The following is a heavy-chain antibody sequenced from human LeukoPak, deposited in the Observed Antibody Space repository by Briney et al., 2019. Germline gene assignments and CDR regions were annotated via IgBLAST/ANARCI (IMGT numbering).Heavy chain of an antibody. CDR2: IYYSGST. D-gene: IGHD1-26*01. V-gene: IGHV4-59*01. CDR1: GGTISSYY. Sequence: KPSETLTLSCTVSGGTISSYYRSWIRQPPGRRLEWIGYIYYSGSTNYNPSLKMRVTISVNSSKNQFSLKLNSVTAADTAVYDCARTNSGNAIDHWGQGTLVTVSS. CDR3: ARTNSGNAIDH. J-gene: IGHJ4*02.